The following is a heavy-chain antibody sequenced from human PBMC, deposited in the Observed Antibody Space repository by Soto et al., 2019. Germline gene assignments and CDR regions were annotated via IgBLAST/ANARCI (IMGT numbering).Heavy chain of an antibody. CDR1: GFSLNGYA. CDR3: GRDPSVGSTFYYYMDV. CDR2: ISSSSGAI. Sequence: EVQLVESGGGLAQPGGSLRLSCAASGFSLNGYAMNWVRQAPGRGLEWVSYISSSSGAIDYEASVKGRITVTRDNDKNLLYLQMHSMRAEDTALYYCGRDPSVGSTFYYYMDVWGEGTPVTVSS. J-gene: IGHJ6*03. D-gene: IGHD6-13*01. V-gene: IGHV3-48*01.